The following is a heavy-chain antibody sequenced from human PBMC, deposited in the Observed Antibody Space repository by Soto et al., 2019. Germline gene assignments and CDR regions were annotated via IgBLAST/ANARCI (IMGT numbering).Heavy chain of an antibody. CDR3: ATDHYYYGSGSYYRNFDY. CDR1: GFTFSSYG. Sequence: GSLRLSCAASGFTFSSYGMHWVRQAPGKGLEWVAVIWYDGSNKYYADSVKGRFTISRDNSKNTLYLQMNSLRAEDTAVYYCATDHYYYGSGSYYRNFDYWGQGTLVTVSS. D-gene: IGHD3-10*01. CDR2: IWYDGSNK. J-gene: IGHJ4*02. V-gene: IGHV3-33*01.